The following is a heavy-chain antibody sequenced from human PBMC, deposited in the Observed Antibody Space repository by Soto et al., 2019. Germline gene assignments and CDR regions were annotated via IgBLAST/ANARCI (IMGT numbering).Heavy chain of an antibody. J-gene: IGHJ4*02. D-gene: IGHD6-19*01. CDR1: GFTFSSYT. Sequence: GGSLRLACVASGFTFSSYTISWVRQAPGKGLQWVSAVSTTGDNTYYADSVKGRFTISRDNSKNTLYLQMNSLRAEDTAVYYCARESSSGWYWGQGTLVTVSS. CDR2: VSTTGDNT. V-gene: IGHV3-23*01. CDR3: ARESSSGWY.